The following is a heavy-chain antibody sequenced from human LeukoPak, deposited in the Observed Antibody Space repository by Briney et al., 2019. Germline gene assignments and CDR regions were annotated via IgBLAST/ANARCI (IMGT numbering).Heavy chain of an antibody. D-gene: IGHD1-1*01. CDR2: IYYSGST. CDR1: GGSISSSNW. V-gene: IGHV4-4*02. CDR3: ARGGNWKKNWFDP. J-gene: IGHJ5*02. Sequence: PSGTLSLTCAVSGGSISSSNWWSWVRQPPGKGLEWIGYIYYSGSTYYNPSLKSRVTISVDTSKNQFSLKLSSVTAADTAVYYCARGGNWKKNWFDPWGQGTLVTVSS.